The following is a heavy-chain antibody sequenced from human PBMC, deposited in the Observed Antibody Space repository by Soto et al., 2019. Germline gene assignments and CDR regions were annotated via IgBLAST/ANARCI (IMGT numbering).Heavy chain of an antibody. CDR1: GFTCSFCA. D-gene: IGHD2-21*01. CDR3: LKGHRDSYYYFDY. CDR2: IHGSGGDT. V-gene: IGHV3-23*01. Sequence: EVQLLESGGGLVQPGGSLRLSCAASGFTCSFCAMNWVRQAPGKGLEWVSSIHGSGGDTYYADSVRGRFTISRDNSKNTLFLPMNSLGGGDTAVNYCLKGHRDSYYYFDYWGQGTLVTVSS. J-gene: IGHJ4*02.